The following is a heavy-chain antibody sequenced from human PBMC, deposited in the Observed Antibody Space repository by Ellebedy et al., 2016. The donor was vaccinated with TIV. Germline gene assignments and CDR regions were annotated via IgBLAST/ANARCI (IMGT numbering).Heavy chain of an antibody. CDR2: IYYSGST. V-gene: IGHV4-31*03. J-gene: IGHJ4*02. CDR1: GGSISSGGYY. Sequence: SETLSLXXTVSGGSISSGGYYWSWIRQHPGKGLEWIGYIYYSGSTYYNPSLKSRVTISVDTSKNQFSLKLSSVTAADTAVYYCARLLNGDYVQGGYFDYWGQGTLVTVSS. CDR3: ARLLNGDYVQGGYFDY. D-gene: IGHD4-17*01.